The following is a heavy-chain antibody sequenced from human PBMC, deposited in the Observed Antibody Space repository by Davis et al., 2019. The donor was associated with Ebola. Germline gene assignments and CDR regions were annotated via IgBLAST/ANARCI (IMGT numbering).Heavy chain of an antibody. V-gene: IGHV1-3*01. Sequence: AASVKVSCKASGYTFTSYAMHWVRQAPGQRLEWMGWINAGNGNTKYSQKFQGRVTITRDTSASTAYMELSSLRSDDTAVYYCARDLGSSWEPYYYGMDVWGQGTTVTVSS. CDR3: ARDLGSSWEPYYYGMDV. J-gene: IGHJ6*02. D-gene: IGHD6-13*01. CDR2: INAGNGNT. CDR1: GYTFTSYA.